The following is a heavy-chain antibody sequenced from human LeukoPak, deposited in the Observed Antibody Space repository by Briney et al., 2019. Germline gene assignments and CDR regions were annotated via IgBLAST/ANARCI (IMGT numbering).Heavy chain of an antibody. J-gene: IGHJ4*02. CDR1: GYIFTPFY. CDR2: ISAYNGDT. CDR3: ARDTAATRRPVHFDS. D-gene: IGHD6-25*01. Sequence: ASVEVSCTASGYIFTPFYMNWVRQAPRQRLGWMGWISAYNGDTSYAQNFQGRVTMTTDTSTSTAYMELRSLISDDTAVYYCARDTAATRRPVHFDSWGQGTPVTVSS. V-gene: IGHV1-18*04.